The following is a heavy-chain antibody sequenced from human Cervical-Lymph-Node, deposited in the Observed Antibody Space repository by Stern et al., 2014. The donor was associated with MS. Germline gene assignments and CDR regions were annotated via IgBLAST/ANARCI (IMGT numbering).Heavy chain of an antibody. Sequence: QVQLMQSGAEVNKPVTSVKVSCKASGYTFTNYALHWVRHAPGQRPEWMGWIHPGKGDAKYAQNFQDRVTITRDTSANTVYMELRSLRVEDTAMYYCARGYSTTYLDYWGQGTLVTVSS. CDR2: IHPGKGDA. CDR3: ARGYSTTYLDY. D-gene: IGHD6-13*01. J-gene: IGHJ4*02. CDR1: GYTFTNYA. V-gene: IGHV1-3*01.